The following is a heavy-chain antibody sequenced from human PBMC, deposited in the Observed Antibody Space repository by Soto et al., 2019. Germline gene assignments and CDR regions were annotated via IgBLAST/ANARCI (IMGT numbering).Heavy chain of an antibody. CDR1: GYTFTSYA. Sequence: QVQLVQSGAEVKKHGASVKVSCKASGYTFTSYAMHWVRQAPGQRLEWMGWINAGNGNTKYSQKFQGRVTITRDTSASTAYMELSSLISEDTAVYYCARDFYDSSGHQPFDYWGQGTLVTVSS. D-gene: IGHD3-22*01. CDR2: INAGNGNT. CDR3: ARDFYDSSGHQPFDY. J-gene: IGHJ4*02. V-gene: IGHV1-3*01.